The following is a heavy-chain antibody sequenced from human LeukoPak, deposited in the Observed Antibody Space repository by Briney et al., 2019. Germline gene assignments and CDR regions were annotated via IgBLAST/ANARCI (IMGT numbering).Heavy chain of an antibody. CDR3: ARLENYYDSSGYYTGFDY. CDR1: GYTFTSYG. D-gene: IGHD3-22*01. V-gene: IGHV1-18*01. CDR2: ISAYNGNT. J-gene: IGHJ4*02. Sequence: ASVKVSCKASGYTFTSYGISWVRQAPGQGLEWMGWISAYNGNTNYAQKLQGRVTMTTDTSTSTAYMELRSLRSDDTAVYYCARLENYYDSSGYYTGFDYWGQGTLVTVSS.